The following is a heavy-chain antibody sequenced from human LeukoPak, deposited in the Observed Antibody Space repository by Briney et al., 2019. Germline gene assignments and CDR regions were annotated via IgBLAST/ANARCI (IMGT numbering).Heavy chain of an antibody. CDR3: ANPKGYYDSSALIGGY. D-gene: IGHD3-22*01. J-gene: IGHJ4*02. CDR2: IRYDGSNK. V-gene: IGHV3-30*02. CDR1: GFTFSSYG. Sequence: GGSLRLSCAASGFTFSSYGMHWVRRAPGKGLEWVAFIRYDGSNKYYADSVKGRFTISRDNSKNTLYLQMNSLRAEDTAVYYCANPKGYYDSSALIGGYWGQGTLVTVSS.